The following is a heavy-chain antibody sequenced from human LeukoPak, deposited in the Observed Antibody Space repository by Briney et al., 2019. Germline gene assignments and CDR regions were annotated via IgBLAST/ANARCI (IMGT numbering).Heavy chain of an antibody. CDR2: ISGSGGST. CDR1: GFTFSSYA. D-gene: IGHD2-15*01. CDR3: AKDSTPGALYYYYGMDV. V-gene: IGHV3-23*01. Sequence: PGGSLRLSCAASGFTFSSYAMSWVRQAPGKGLEWVSAISGSGGSTYYADSVKGRFTISRDNSKNTLYLQMNSLRAEDTAVYYCAKDSTPGALYYYYGMDVWGQGTTVTVSS. J-gene: IGHJ6*02.